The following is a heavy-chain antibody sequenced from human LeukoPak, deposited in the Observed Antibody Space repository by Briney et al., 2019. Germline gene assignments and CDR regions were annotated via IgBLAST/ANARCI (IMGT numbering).Heavy chain of an antibody. CDR2: IYYSGST. D-gene: IGHD6-13*01. J-gene: IGHJ5*02. CDR1: GGSISSYY. V-gene: IGHV4-59*08. CDR3: ARQRAATATGWFDP. Sequence: PSETLSLTCTVSGGSISSYYWSWIRQPPGKGLEWIGYIYYSGSTNYNPSLKSRVIISVDTSKNQFSLMLSSVTATDTAVYYCARQRAATATGWFDPWGQGTLVTVSS.